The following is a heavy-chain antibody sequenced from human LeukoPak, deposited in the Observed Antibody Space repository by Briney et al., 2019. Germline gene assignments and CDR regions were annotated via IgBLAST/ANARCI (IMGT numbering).Heavy chain of an antibody. V-gene: IGHV3-23*01. CDR2: ISGSGFHT. CDR1: GFTFESFD. J-gene: IGHJ5*01. D-gene: IGHD3-16*01. CDR3: SRRKFYRLGKKKEPNWFDS. Sequence: GGSLRLSCEASGFTFESFDMTWVRQAPGKGLEWVSLISGSGFHTFYAASVRGRFTVSRDNSKNTMYLQMNTLRAEDTGISFRSRRKFYRLGKKKEPNWFDSWGQGTLVTVSS.